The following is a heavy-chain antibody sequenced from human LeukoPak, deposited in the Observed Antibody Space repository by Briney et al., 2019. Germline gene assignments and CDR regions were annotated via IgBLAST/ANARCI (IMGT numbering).Heavy chain of an antibody. Sequence: SETLSLTRTVSGGSISSYYWSWIRQPPGKGLEWIGYIYYSGSTNYNPSLKSRVIISVDTSKNQFSLKLSSVTAADTAVYYCAAGLGSFDYWGQGTLVTVSS. CDR2: IYYSGST. CDR1: GGSISSYY. D-gene: IGHD3/OR15-3a*01. CDR3: AAGLGSFDY. J-gene: IGHJ4*02. V-gene: IGHV4-59*08.